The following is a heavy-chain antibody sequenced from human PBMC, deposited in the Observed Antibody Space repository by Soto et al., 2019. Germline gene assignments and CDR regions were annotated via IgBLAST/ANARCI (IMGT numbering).Heavy chain of an antibody. J-gene: IGHJ6*03. CDR1: GYSFTSYC. CDR3: ARRVSYCSGGSCSYYYYYMDV. V-gene: IGHV5-51*01. Sequence: PGXSLKISCKGSGYSFTSYCIGWVRQMPGKGLESMGIIYPGDSDTRYSPSFQGQVTISADKSISTAYLQWSSLKASDTAMYYCARRVSYCSGGSCSYYYYYMDVWGKGTTVTVSS. D-gene: IGHD2-15*01. CDR2: IYPGDSDT.